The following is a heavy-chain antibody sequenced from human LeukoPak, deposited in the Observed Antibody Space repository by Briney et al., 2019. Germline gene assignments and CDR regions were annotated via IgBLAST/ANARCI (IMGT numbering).Heavy chain of an antibody. CDR2: IYYSGPT. Sequence: SETLSLTCTVSGGSISSSSYYWGWIRQPPGKGLEWTGSIYYSGPTYYNPSLKSRVTISVDTSKNQFSLKLSSVTAADTAVYYCARQTSSGGWLYYFDYWGQGTLVTVSS. J-gene: IGHJ4*02. CDR3: ARQTSSGGWLYYFDY. CDR1: GGSISSSSYY. V-gene: IGHV4-39*01. D-gene: IGHD6-19*01.